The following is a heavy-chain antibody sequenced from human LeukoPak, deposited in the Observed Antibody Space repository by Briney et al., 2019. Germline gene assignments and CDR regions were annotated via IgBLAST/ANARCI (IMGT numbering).Heavy chain of an antibody. CDR2: ISAYNGNT. CDR1: GYTFTSYY. V-gene: IGHV1-18*04. D-gene: IGHD3-9*01. CDR3: ARGTSNYYDILTGYYGHDAFDI. J-gene: IGHJ3*02. Sequence: GASVKVSCKASGYTFTSYYMHWVRQAPGQGLEWMGWISAYNGNTNYAQKLQGRVTVTTDTSTSTAYMELSRLRSDDTAVYYCARGTSNYYDILTGYYGHDAFDIWGQGTMVTVSS.